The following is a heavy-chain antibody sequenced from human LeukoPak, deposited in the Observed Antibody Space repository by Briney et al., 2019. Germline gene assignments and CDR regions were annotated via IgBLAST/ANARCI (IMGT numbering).Heavy chain of an antibody. CDR1: GFTFSSYA. CDR2: ISYDGSNK. Sequence: GGSLRLSCAASGFTFSSYAMHWVRQAPGKGLEWVAVISYDGSNKYYADSVKGRFTISRDNSKNTLYLQMNSLRAEDTAMYYCAKDSQWAGTTGHYYYYMDVWGKGTTVTVSS. D-gene: IGHD1-7*01. V-gene: IGHV3-30-3*01. J-gene: IGHJ6*03. CDR3: AKDSQWAGTTGHYYYYMDV.